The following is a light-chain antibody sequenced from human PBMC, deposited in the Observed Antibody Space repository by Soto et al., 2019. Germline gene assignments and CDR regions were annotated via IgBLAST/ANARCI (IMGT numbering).Light chain of an antibody. Sequence: DIQMTQSPSTLSASVGDRVTITCRASQSVSWWLAWYQQKPGKAPKLLIYGASSLESGVPSRFSGSGSGTEFTLSISDVQPDDFENYYCQQYKSYSTWTFGQGTKVDIK. V-gene: IGKV1-5*01. CDR2: GAS. CDR1: QSVSWW. CDR3: QQYKSYSTWT. J-gene: IGKJ1*01.